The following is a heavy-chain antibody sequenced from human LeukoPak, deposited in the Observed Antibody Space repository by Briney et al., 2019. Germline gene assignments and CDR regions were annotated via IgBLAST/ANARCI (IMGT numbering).Heavy chain of an antibody. CDR1: GGSFSGYY. Sequence: SETLSLTCAVYGGSFSGYYWSWIRQPPGKGLEWIGEINHSGSTNYNPSLKSRVTISVDTSKNQFSLKLSSVIAADTAVYYCASSAARLRGHGMDVWGQGTTVTVSS. J-gene: IGHJ6*02. CDR2: INHSGST. V-gene: IGHV4-34*01. CDR3: ASSAARLRGHGMDV. D-gene: IGHD4-17*01.